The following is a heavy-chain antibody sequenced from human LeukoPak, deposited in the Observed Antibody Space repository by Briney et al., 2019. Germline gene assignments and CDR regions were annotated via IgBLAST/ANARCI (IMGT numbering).Heavy chain of an antibody. CDR3: ARVLIFAAILFDP. J-gene: IGHJ5*02. CDR1: GGSFSGYY. CDR2: INHSGST. V-gene: IGHV4-34*01. D-gene: IGHD2-2*01. Sequence: SETLSLTCAVYGGSFSGYYWSWSRQPPGQGLGWIGEINHSGSTNYNPSLKSRVTISVDTPKNQFSLKLSSVTAADTAVYYCARVLIFAAILFDPWGQGTLVTVSS.